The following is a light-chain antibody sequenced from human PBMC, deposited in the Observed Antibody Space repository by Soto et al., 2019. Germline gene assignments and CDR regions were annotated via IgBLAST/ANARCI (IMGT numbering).Light chain of an antibody. J-gene: IGKJ4*01. CDR1: QGIGNS. Sequence: DIQMTQSPSAMSASLGDRVTITCRASQGIGNSLAWFQQKPGRVPKRLIYGASTLQSWAPSRFSGSASGAAFTLTISSLQPEDFATYYCLQYNSYPFTFGGGTKVEIK. V-gene: IGKV1-17*03. CDR3: LQYNSYPFT. CDR2: GAS.